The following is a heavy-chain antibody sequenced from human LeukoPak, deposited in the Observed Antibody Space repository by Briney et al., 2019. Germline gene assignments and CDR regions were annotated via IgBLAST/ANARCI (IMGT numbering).Heavy chain of an antibody. CDR3: AKDYIAAAGTLFDY. D-gene: IGHD6-13*01. Sequence: GGSLRLSCAASVFTFSSYAMSSVRQAPGKGLEWVSAISGSGGSTYYAHSVKGQFTISRDNSKNTLYLQMNSLSAEDTAVYYCAKDYIAAAGTLFDYWGQETLVTVSS. CDR1: VFTFSSYA. J-gene: IGHJ4*02. CDR2: ISGSGGST. V-gene: IGHV3-23*01.